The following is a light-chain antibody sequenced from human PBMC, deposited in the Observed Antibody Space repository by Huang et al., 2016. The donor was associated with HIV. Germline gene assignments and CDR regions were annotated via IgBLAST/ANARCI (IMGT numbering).Light chain of an antibody. CDR2: DAS. Sequence: DIVLTLSPGILSLSPGARATLSCRASQSDGTYLTWYQHKPGQAPTLLMHDASNRAAGIPPRFSGSGSGTDFTLTINDLQSEDAVVYYCQQRSGWPPTFGGGTKV. V-gene: IGKV3-11*01. CDR3: QQRSGWPPT. J-gene: IGKJ4*01. CDR1: QSDGTY.